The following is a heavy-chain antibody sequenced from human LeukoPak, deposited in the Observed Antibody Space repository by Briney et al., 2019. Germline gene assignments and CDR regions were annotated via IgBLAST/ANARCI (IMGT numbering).Heavy chain of an antibody. CDR3: AREEVWTTVVTSS. D-gene: IGHD4-23*01. CDR2: ISYDGSNK. Sequence: PGGSLRLSCAASGFTFSSYAMHWVRQAPGKGLEGVAVISYDGSNKYYADSVKGRFTISRDNSKKTLYLQMNSLRAEDTAVYYCAREEVWTTVVTSSWGQGTLVTVSS. J-gene: IGHJ5*02. V-gene: IGHV3-30-3*01. CDR1: GFTFSSYA.